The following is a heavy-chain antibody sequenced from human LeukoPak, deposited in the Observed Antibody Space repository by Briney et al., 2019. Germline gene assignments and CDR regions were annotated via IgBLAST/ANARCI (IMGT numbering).Heavy chain of an antibody. D-gene: IGHD3-10*01. Sequence: PGGSLRLSCAASGFTVSSNYMSWVRQAPGKGLEWVSVIYSGGSTYYADSVKGRFTISRDNSKNTLYLQMNSLRAEDTAVYYCAITRANYYGSGSLDCWGQGTLVTVSS. CDR1: GFTVSSNY. J-gene: IGHJ4*02. CDR3: AITRANYYGSGSLDC. V-gene: IGHV3-53*01. CDR2: IYSGGST.